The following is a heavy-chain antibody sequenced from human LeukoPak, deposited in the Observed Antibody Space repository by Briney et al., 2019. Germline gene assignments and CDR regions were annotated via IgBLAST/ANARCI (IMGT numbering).Heavy chain of an antibody. D-gene: IGHD3-3*01. V-gene: IGHV4-30-4*02. CDR3: ARAGDNDFWSGHYYGMDV. CDR2: IYYSGST. J-gene: IGHJ6*02. Sequence: SETLSLTCTVSGGSISSGDYYWSWIRQPPGKGLEWIGYIYYSGSTYYNPSLKSRVTISADTSKNQFSLKLSSVTAADTAVYYCARAGDNDFWSGHYYGMDVWGQGTTVTVSS. CDR1: GGSISSGDYY.